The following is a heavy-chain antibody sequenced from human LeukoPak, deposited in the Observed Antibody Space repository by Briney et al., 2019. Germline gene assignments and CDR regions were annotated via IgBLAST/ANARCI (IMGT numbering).Heavy chain of an antibody. CDR2: ISYDGSNK. Sequence: TGGSLRLSCAASGFTFSSYGMHWVRQAPGKGLEWVAVISYDGSNKYYADSVKGRFTISRDNSKNTLYLQMNSLGAEDTAVYYCAKESILGDWGQGTLVTVSS. CDR3: AKESILGD. CDR1: GFTFSSYG. D-gene: IGHD3-10*01. J-gene: IGHJ4*02. V-gene: IGHV3-30*18.